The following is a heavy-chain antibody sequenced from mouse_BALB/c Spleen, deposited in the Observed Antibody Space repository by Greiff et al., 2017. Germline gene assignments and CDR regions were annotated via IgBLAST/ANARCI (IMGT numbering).Heavy chain of an antibody. D-gene: IGHD1-2*01. V-gene: IGHV14-3*02. CDR2: IDPANGNT. CDR3: ARLITTAMDY. Sequence: VQLKESGAELVKPGASVKLSCTASGFNIKDTYMHWVKQRPEQGLEWIGRIDPANGNTKYDPKFQGKATITADTSSNTAYLQLSSLTSEDTAVYYCARLITTAMDYWGQGTSVTVSS. J-gene: IGHJ4*01. CDR1: GFNIKDTY.